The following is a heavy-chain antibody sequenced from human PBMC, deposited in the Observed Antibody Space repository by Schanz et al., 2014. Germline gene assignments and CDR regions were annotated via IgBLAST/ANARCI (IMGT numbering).Heavy chain of an antibody. Sequence: VQLVESGGGLIQPGGSLRLSCSGSGFTFSEVYMSWVRQAPGKGLEWVSYISGSDNYINYADSVKGRFTISRDNAKNSLFLLMSSLRAEDSAVYYCARGARQYSGSYSPSDYWGQGTLVTVSS. V-gene: IGHV3-11*06. CDR2: ISGSDNYI. CDR3: ARGARQYSGSYSPSDY. J-gene: IGHJ4*02. CDR1: GFTFSEVY. D-gene: IGHD1-26*01.